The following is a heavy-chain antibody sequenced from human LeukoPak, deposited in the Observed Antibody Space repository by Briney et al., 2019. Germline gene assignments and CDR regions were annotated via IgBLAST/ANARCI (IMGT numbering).Heavy chain of an antibody. V-gene: IGHV3-7*01. CDR2: VKQDGSKK. CDR3: ARVRSTVTTGIYYYYGMDV. CDR1: GFTFSSYW. D-gene: IGHD4-11*01. J-gene: IGHJ6*02. Sequence: PGGSLRLSCAASGFTFSSYWMSWVRQAPGKGLEWVANVKQDGSKKYYVDSVKGRFTISRDNAKNSLYLQMNSLRAEDTAVYYCARVRSTVTTGIYYYYGMDVWGQGTTVTVS.